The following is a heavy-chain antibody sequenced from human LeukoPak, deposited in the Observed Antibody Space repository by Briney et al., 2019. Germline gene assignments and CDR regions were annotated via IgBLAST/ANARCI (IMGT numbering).Heavy chain of an antibody. CDR2: ISFSGSTI. D-gene: IGHD6-19*01. CDR3: ARDRGIAVAGPAFDY. CDR1: GFTFSSYE. V-gene: IGHV3-48*03. Sequence: GGSLRLSCAASGFTFSSYEMNWVRQAPGKGLEWISYISFSGSTIYYADSVKSRFTISRDNAKNSLYLQMNSLRAEDTAVYYCARDRGIAVAGPAFDYWGQGTLVTVSS. J-gene: IGHJ4*02.